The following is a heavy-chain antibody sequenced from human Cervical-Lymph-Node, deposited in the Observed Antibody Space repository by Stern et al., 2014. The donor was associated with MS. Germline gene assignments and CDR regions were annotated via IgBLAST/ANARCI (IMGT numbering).Heavy chain of an antibody. CDR2: ISIDGSYN. CDR3: AKSASNFAYYYYGMDV. D-gene: IGHD4-11*01. CDR1: GFTFSNYG. V-gene: IGHV3-30*18. J-gene: IGHJ6*02. Sequence: VQLVESGGGVVQPGRSLRLSCAASGFTFSNYGMHWVRQAPGQLLEWVAVISIDGSYNLDADSVKGRFTISRDNDNHTLNLQMNSRSSEDTAVYYCAKSASNFAYYYYGMDVWGQGTTVTVSS.